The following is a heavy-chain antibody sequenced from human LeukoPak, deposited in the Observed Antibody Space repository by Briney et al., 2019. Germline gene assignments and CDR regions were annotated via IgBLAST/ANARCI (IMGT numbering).Heavy chain of an antibody. Sequence: GASVKVSCKASGYTFNGYYMYWVRQAPGQGLEWMGWINPNSGGTNYAQKFQGRATMTRDTSISTAYMELSRLRSDDTAVYYCARYYYGSGSYYNALPFFDPWGQGTLVTVSS. D-gene: IGHD3-10*01. CDR3: ARYYYGSGSYYNALPFFDP. V-gene: IGHV1-2*02. CDR1: GYTFNGYY. CDR2: INPNSGGT. J-gene: IGHJ5*02.